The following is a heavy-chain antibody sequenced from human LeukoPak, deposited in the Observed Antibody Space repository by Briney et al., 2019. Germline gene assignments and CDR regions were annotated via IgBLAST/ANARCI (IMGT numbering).Heavy chain of an antibody. J-gene: IGHJ3*01. CDR2: INSDGSST. V-gene: IGHV3-74*01. D-gene: IGHD2-15*01. Sequence: GGSLRLSCAAPGFTFSTYLMHWVRQAPGKGLAWVSRINSDGSSTNFADSVKGRFTISRDNAKNTLYLQMNSLRVEDTAVYYCVRGYCSGGSCYTHDAFDLWGQGTRVTVSS. CDR3: VRGYCSGGSCYTHDAFDL. CDR1: GFTFSTYL.